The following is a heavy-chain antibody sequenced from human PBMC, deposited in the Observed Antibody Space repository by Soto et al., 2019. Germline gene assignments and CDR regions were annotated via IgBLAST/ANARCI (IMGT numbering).Heavy chain of an antibody. D-gene: IGHD5-18*01. Sequence: DVQLEESGGALVQPGRSLRLSCAASGFTFDDYAMHWVRQVLGKGLEWVSSISWNSGNIGYEDSVKGRFTTSRDNAKNSLYRPMNSLRPEDTALYYCVRSKGGYSDGTPFDYWGQGALVTVSS. CDR1: GFTFDDYA. J-gene: IGHJ4*02. V-gene: IGHV3-9*01. CDR3: VRSKGGYSDGTPFDY. CDR2: ISWNSGNI.